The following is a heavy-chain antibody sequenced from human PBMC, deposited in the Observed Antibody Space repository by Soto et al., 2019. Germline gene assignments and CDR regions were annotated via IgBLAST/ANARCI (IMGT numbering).Heavy chain of an antibody. Sequence: PGGSLRLSCAASGFTFSSYGMHWVRQAPGKGLEWVAVISYDGSNKYYADSVKGRFTISRDNSKNTLYLQMNSLRAEDTAVYYCARSSIDFWSGFSPGPWGPGTLGTVSS. CDR3: ARSSIDFWSGFSPGP. CDR1: GFTFSSYG. CDR2: ISYDGSNK. V-gene: IGHV3-30*03. D-gene: IGHD3-3*01. J-gene: IGHJ5*02.